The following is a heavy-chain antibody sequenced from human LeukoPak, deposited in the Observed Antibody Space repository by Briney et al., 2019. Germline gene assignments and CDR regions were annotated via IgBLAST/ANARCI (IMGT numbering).Heavy chain of an antibody. V-gene: IGHV4-59*01. J-gene: IGHJ6*02. CDR2: IYYSGST. Sequence: SETLSLTCTVSGGSISSYYWSRIRQPPGKGLEWIGYIYYSGSTNYNPSLKSRVTISVDTSKNQFSLKLSSVTAADTAVYYCARVEGDYYYYGMDVWGQGTTVTVSS. D-gene: IGHD3-3*01. CDR1: GGSISSYY. CDR3: ARVEGDYYYYGMDV.